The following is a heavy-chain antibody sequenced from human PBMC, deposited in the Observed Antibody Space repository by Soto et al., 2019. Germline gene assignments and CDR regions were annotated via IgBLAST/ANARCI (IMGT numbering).Heavy chain of an antibody. CDR2: INHSGST. V-gene: IGHV4-34*01. J-gene: IGHJ6*02. CDR3: ARESRYCSGGSCHVGYYYYGMDV. Sequence: PSETLSLTCAVYGASFSGFSWSWIRQPPGKGLEWIGEINHSGSTNYNPSLKSRVTISVDTSKNQFSLKLSSVTAADTAVYYCARESRYCSGGSCHVGYYYYGMDVWGQGTTVT. CDR1: GASFSGFS. D-gene: IGHD2-15*01.